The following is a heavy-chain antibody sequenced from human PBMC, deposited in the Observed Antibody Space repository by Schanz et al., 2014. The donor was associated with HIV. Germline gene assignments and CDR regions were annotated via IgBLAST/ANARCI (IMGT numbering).Heavy chain of an antibody. D-gene: IGHD3-22*01. CDR2: INPNSGGT. J-gene: IGHJ4*02. CDR3: TRLHYYYDRSGFSFDC. Sequence: QVQLVQSGAELKKPGASVKVSCKASGYTFTSYYIHWVRQAPGQGLEWMGWINPNSGGTNLAQKFEGRVTMTIASSITTASMELSRLNSDDTAMYFCTRLHYYYDRSGFSFDCWGQGTLVTVSS. V-gene: IGHV1-2*02. CDR1: GYTFTSYY.